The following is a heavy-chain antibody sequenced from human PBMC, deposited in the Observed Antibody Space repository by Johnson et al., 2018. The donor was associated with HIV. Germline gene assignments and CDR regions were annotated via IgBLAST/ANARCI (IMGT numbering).Heavy chain of an antibody. J-gene: IGHJ3*02. CDR2: IWYDGSNK. D-gene: IGHD2-15*01. Sequence: QVQLVESGGGLVQPGGSLRLSCAASGFTFSSYGMHWVRQAPGKGLEWVAVIWYDGSNKYYADSVKGRFTISRDNSKNTLYLQMNSLRAEDTAVYYCARDLAALNAFDIWGQGTMVTVSS. CDR3: ARDLAALNAFDI. V-gene: IGHV3-30*19. CDR1: GFTFSSYG.